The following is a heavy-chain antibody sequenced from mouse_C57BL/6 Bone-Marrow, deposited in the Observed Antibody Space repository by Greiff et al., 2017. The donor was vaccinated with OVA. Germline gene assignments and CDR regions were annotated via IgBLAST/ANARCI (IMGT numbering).Heavy chain of an antibody. Sequence: QVQLKQPGAELVMPGASVKLSCKASGYTFTSYWMHWVKQRPGQGLEWIGEIDPSDSYTNYNQKFKGKSTLTVDKSSSTAYMQLSSLTSEDSAVYYCARPVYYYGSTSYYFDYWGQGTTLTVSS. CDR1: GYTFTSYW. J-gene: IGHJ2*01. D-gene: IGHD1-1*01. CDR3: ARPVYYYGSTSYYFDY. CDR2: IDPSDSYT. V-gene: IGHV1-69*01.